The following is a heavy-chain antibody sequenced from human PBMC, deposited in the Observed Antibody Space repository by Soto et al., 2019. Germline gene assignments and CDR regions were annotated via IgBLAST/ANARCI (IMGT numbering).Heavy chain of an antibody. V-gene: IGHV1-18*04. J-gene: IGHJ6*02. CDR3: ARERIAVAGTEYYYYGMDV. CDR1: GYTFTSYG. CDR2: ISAYNGNT. Sequence: ASVKVSCKASGYTFTSYGISWVRQAPGQGLEGMGWISAYNGNTNYAQKLQGRVTMTTDTSTSTAYMELRSLRSDDTAVYYCARERIAVAGTEYYYYGMDVWGQGTTVTVSS. D-gene: IGHD6-19*01.